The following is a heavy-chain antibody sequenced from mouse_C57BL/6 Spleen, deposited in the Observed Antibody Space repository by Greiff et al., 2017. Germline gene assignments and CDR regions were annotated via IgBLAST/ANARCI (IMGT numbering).Heavy chain of an antibody. J-gene: IGHJ4*01. CDR3: ARRLRFPMDY. CDR2: IYPSDSET. Sequence: QVQLQQPGAELVRPGSSVKLSCKASGYTFTSYWMDWVKQRPGQGLEWIGNIYPSDSETHYNQKFKDKATLTVDKSSSTAYMQLSSLTSEDSAVYYCARRLRFPMDYWGQGTSVTVSS. CDR1: GYTFTSYW. V-gene: IGHV1-61*01. D-gene: IGHD1-1*01.